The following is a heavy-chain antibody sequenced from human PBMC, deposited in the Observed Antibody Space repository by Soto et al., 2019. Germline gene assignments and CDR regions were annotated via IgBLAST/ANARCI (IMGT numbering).Heavy chain of an antibody. D-gene: IGHD3-10*01. CDR3: ARDDSGSRTALI. CDR1: GGSISSSNW. V-gene: IGHV4-4*02. Sequence: QVHLQESGPGLVKPSGTLSLTCAVTGGSISSSNWWNWVRQPPGKGLEWIGEIYHSGSTNYNPSLKSRVTISVDESKNQFSLKLSSVTAADTAVYYCARDDSGSRTALIWGQGTMVTVSS. CDR2: IYHSGST. J-gene: IGHJ3*02.